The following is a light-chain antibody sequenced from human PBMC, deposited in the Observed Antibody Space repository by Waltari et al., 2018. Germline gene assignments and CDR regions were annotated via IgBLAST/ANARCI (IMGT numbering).Light chain of an antibody. Sequence: SYVLTQPPSVSVAPGMTARITCGGNNIGTKTTHWYQQKPGQAPVMVVYDDIDRPSGVPERFSGSNSGNTATLIINRVEAGDEADYYCQVWDIDSDPPVVFGGGTKLTVL. CDR2: DDI. CDR3: QVWDIDSDPPVV. J-gene: IGLJ2*01. V-gene: IGLV3-21*03. CDR1: NIGTKT.